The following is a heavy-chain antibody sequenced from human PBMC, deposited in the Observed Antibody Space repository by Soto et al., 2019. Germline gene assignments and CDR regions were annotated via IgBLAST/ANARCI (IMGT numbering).Heavy chain of an antibody. Sequence: PGESLKISCKASGYSFTNYWIGWVRQMPGKGLEWMGIIYPGDSDTRYSPSFQGQVTISADKSISTAYLQWSSLKASDTAMYYCATHGYSSGWSLDYWGQGTLVTVSS. D-gene: IGHD6-19*01. CDR2: IYPGDSDT. CDR3: ATHGYSSGWSLDY. CDR1: GYSFTNYW. J-gene: IGHJ4*02. V-gene: IGHV5-51*01.